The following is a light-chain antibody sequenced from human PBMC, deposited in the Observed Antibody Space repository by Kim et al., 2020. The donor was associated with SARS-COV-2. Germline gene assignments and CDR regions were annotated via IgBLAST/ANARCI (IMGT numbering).Light chain of an antibody. Sequence: APGKTARITCGGNQIGRKSVIWYQQKPGQAHLLVIYSDSDRPSEIPERFSGSNSGNTATLTISRVEAGDEADYYCQVWDSSSAHRVFGGGTQLTVL. CDR3: QVWDSSSAHRV. V-gene: IGLV3-21*04. CDR2: SDS. J-gene: IGLJ3*02. CDR1: QIGRKS.